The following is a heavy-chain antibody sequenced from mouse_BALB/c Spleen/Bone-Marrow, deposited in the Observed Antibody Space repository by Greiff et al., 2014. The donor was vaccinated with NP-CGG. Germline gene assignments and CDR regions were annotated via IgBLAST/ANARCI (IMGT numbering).Heavy chain of an antibody. D-gene: IGHD2-1*01. CDR1: GYTFTDYW. CDR3: AREGYGNSYAMDY. CDR2: IDTSDSYT. J-gene: IGHJ4*01. Sequence: QVQFQQSGAELVMPGASVKMSCKASGYTFTDYWMHWVKQRPGQGLEWIGAIDTSDSYTSYNQKFKGKATLTVDESSSTAYMQLSSLTPEDSAVYYCAREGYGNSYAMDYWGQGTSVTVSS. V-gene: IGHV1-69*01.